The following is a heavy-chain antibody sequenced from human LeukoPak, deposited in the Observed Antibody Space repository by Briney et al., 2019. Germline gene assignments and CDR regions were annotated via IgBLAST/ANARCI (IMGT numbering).Heavy chain of an antibody. V-gene: IGHV4-30-2*01. CDR1: GGSISSGGYS. J-gene: IGHJ4*02. CDR2: IYHNGNT. CDR3: ARGGYSYGFDY. Sequence: PSETLSLTCAVSGGSISSGGYSWSWIRQPPGKGLEWIGYIYHNGNTYYSPSLKSRVTISVDRSKNQLSLKLSSVTAADTAMHYCARGGYSYGFDYWGQGTLVTVSS. D-gene: IGHD5-18*01.